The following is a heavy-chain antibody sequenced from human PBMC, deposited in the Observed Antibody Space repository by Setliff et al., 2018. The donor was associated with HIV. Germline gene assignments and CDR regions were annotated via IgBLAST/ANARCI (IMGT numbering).Heavy chain of an antibody. CDR2: IIPIFGSI. Sequence: SVKVSCKASGYNFSSYAISWVRQAPGQGLEWMGGIIPIFGSINYAQKFQGRVTITTDESTSTAYMELSSLRAEDTAMYYCAKNPYSIRSFWFDPWGQGTLVTVSS. CDR1: GYNFSSYA. D-gene: IGHD6-13*01. CDR3: AKNPYSIRSFWFDP. V-gene: IGHV1-69*05. J-gene: IGHJ5*02.